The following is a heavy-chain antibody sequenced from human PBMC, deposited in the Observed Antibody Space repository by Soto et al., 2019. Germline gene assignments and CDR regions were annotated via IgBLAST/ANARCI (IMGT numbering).Heavy chain of an antibody. CDR3: AASDVVPAAAYYYYGMDV. V-gene: IGHV1-18*01. Sequence: ASVKVSCKASGYTFTSYGISWVRQAPGQGLEWMGWISADNGNTNYAQKLQGRVTMTTDTSTSTAYMELSSLRSDDTALYYCAASDVVPAAAYYYYGMDVWGQGTTVTVSS. CDR2: ISADNGNT. D-gene: IGHD2-2*01. J-gene: IGHJ6*02. CDR1: GYTFTSYG.